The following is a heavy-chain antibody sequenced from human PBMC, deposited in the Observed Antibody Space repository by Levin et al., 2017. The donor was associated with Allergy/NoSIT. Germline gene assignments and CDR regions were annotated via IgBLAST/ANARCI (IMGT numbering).Heavy chain of an antibody. CDR2: IYPGDSDT. V-gene: IGHV5-51*01. CDR1: GYSFTSYW. D-gene: IGHD6-19*01. Sequence: GESLKISCKGSGYSFTSYWIGWVRQMPGKGLEWMGIIYPGDSDTRYSPSFQGQVTISADKSISTAYLQWSSLKASDTAMYYCAIRDSSGRYYYGMDVWGQGTTVTVSS. CDR3: AIRDSSGRYYYGMDV. J-gene: IGHJ6*02.